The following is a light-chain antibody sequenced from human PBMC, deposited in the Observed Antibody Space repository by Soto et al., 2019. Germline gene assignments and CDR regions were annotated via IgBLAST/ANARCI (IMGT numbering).Light chain of an antibody. CDR1: QSVSGN. J-gene: IGKJ5*01. V-gene: IGKV3-15*01. Sequence: EIVMTQSPATLSVSPGERATLSCRASQSVSGNLAWYQQKPGQAPRLLIYGASTRANGIPARFSGSGSGTEFTLPICSLQSEDFAVYYCQPYNNWFSITFGQGTRLEIK. CDR3: QPYNNWFSIT. CDR2: GAS.